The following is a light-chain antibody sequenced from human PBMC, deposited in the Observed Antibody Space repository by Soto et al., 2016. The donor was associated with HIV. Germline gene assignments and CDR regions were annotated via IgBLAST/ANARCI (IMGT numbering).Light chain of an antibody. J-gene: IGLJ2*01. CDR2: DDN. CDR3: QVWDTNSDHVV. Sequence: SYVLTQPPSVSVAPGKTARITCGGNNIGSKSVHWYQQKLGQAPVMVVYDDNDRPPGIPERFSGSNSGDTATLTINRVEAGDEADYYCQVWDTNSDHVVFGGGTKLTVL. V-gene: IGLV3-21*03. CDR1: NIGSKS.